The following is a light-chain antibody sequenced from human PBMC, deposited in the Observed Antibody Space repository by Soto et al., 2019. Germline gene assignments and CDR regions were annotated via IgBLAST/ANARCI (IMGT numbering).Light chain of an antibody. J-gene: IGLJ1*01. Sequence: QSALTQPASVSGSPGQSITISCTGTSSDVGGFIFVSWYQQHPGRAPKLMIYDVSNRPSGVYNRFSGSKSGNTASLTISGFQADDDADYYCVSYTTRASYVFGTGTKLTVL. CDR1: SSDVGGFIF. CDR2: DVS. V-gene: IGLV2-14*01. CDR3: VSYTTRASYV.